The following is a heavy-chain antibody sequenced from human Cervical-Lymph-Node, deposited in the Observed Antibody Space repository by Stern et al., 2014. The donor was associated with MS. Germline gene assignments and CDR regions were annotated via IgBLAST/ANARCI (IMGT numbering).Heavy chain of an antibody. D-gene: IGHD2-8*02. J-gene: IGHJ4*02. CDR2: VYSSGAT. CDR1: GDSISSYTHY. CDR3: AKHACTGAACPFDL. V-gene: IGHV4-39*01. Sequence: QVQLQESGPGLVKPSETLSLTCAVSGDSISSYTHYWAWIRQPPGKGLEWIGRVYSSGATYYHPSHKCPVTIPVDTSKNHFSLGLNSVTAADTAVYYCAKHACTGAACPFDLWGQGTLVTVSS.